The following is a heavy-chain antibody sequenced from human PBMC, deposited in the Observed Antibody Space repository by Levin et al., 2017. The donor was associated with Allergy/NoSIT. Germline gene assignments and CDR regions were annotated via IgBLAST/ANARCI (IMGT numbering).Heavy chain of an antibody. V-gene: IGHV4-30-4*01. J-gene: IGHJ4*02. D-gene: IGHD3-10*01. Sequence: SETLSLTCTVSGGSISSGDYYWSWIRQPPGKGLEWIGYIYYSGSTYYNPSLKSRVTISVDTSKNQFSLKLSSVTAADTAVYYCARQGEYYYGSGDPHYFDYWGQGTLVTVSS. CDR3: ARQGEYYYGSGDPHYFDY. CDR1: GGSISSGDYY. CDR2: IYYSGST.